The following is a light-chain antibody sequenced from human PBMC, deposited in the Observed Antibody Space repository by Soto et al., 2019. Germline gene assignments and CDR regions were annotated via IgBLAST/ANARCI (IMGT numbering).Light chain of an antibody. CDR2: DVS. V-gene: IGLV2-11*01. Sequence: QSVLTQPRSVSGSPGQSVTISCTGTSSDVGGYNYVSWYQQHPGKAPKFMIYDVSERPSGVPDRFSGSKSGNTASLTISGLQAEDEADYYCCSYAGSYTYVFGGGTQLTVL. J-gene: IGLJ2*01. CDR3: CSYAGSYTYV. CDR1: SSDVGGYNY.